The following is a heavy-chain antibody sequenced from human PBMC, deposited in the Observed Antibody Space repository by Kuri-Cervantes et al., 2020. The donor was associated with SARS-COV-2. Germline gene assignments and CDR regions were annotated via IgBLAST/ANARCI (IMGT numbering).Heavy chain of an antibody. J-gene: IGHJ2*01. D-gene: IGHD7-27*01. CDR1: GFTFDDYG. CDR2: INWNGGST. CDR3: ARGDQELGMVWYFDL. V-gene: IGHV3-20*04. Sequence: GESLKISCAASGFTFDDYGMSWVRQAPGKGLEWVSGINWNGGSTGYADSVKGRFTISRDNAKNSLYLQMNSLRAEDTALYYCARGDQELGMVWYFDLWGRGTLVTVSS.